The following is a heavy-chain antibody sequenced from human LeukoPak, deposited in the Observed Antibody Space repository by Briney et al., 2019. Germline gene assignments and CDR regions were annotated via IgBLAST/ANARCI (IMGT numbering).Heavy chain of an antibody. D-gene: IGHD6-13*01. CDR1: GFTFSSYG. CDR2: IWFDGSNK. Sequence: GGSLRLSCVASGFTFSSYGMHWVRQAPGKGLEWVAVIWFDGSNKYYADSVKGRFTISRDNSKNTLYLQMNSLRAEDTALYYCARLGSIAAAGTPDYWGQGTLVTVSS. V-gene: IGHV3-33*01. CDR3: ARLGSIAAAGTPDY. J-gene: IGHJ4*02.